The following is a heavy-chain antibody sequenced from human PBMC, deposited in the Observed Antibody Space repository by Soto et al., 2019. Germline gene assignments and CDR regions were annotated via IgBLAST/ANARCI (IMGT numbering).Heavy chain of an antibody. D-gene: IGHD3-22*01. J-gene: IGHJ5*02. Sequence: GASVKVSCKASGYTFTSYGISWVRQAPGQGLEWMGWISAYNGNTNYAQKLQGRVTMTTDTSTSTAYMELRSLRSDDTAVYYCARGRLGYYYDSSGYYPLVPWGQGTLVTVSS. V-gene: IGHV1-18*01. CDR2: ISAYNGNT. CDR1: GYTFTSYG. CDR3: ARGRLGYYYDSSGYYPLVP.